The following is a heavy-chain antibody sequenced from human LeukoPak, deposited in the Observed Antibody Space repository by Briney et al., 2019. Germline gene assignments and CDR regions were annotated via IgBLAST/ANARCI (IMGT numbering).Heavy chain of an antibody. Sequence: SETLSLTCAVYGGSFSAYYWSCIRQSPGKGLEWIGEINHSGSTNYNPSLKSRVTMSVDTSKNQFSLKLSSVTAADTAVYYCARGPPDYDFWSGCFDPWGQGTLVTVSS. J-gene: IGHJ5*02. CDR1: GGSFSAYY. D-gene: IGHD3-3*01. CDR3: ARGPPDYDFWSGCFDP. V-gene: IGHV4-34*01. CDR2: INHSGST.